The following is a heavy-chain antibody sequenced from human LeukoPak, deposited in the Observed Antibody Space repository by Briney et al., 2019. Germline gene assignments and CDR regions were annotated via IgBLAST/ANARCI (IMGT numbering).Heavy chain of an antibody. D-gene: IGHD3-10*01. CDR1: GFTFKKYD. CDR2: IRASGGAT. Sequence: GGSLRLSCAASGFTFKKYDVTWVRQAPGKGLEWVSGIRASGGATYYADSVKGRFNISRDNSKNTLSLQMNSLRAEDTAVYYCAKDILRGVTKSYPPFDYWGQGTLVTVSS. V-gene: IGHV3-23*01. CDR3: AKDILRGVTKSYPPFDY. J-gene: IGHJ4*02.